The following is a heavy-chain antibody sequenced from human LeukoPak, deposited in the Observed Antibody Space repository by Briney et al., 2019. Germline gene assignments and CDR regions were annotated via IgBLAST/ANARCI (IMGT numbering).Heavy chain of an antibody. V-gene: IGHV5-51*01. CDR3: ARQVTAAGDS. Sequence: GESLKISCKGSGYSFTSYWIGWWRQMPGKGLEWMGIIYPGDSDTRYSPSFQGQVTLSVDKSISTAYLQWSSLTAADTAMYYCARQVTAAGDSWGQGTLVTVSS. J-gene: IGHJ4*02. D-gene: IGHD6-13*01. CDR2: IYPGDSDT. CDR1: GYSFTSYW.